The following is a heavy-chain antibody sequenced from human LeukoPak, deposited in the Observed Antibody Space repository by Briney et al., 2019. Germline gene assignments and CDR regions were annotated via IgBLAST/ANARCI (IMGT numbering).Heavy chain of an antibody. CDR2: IYYSGST. Sequence: SETLSLTCTVSGASMTNYYWSWIRQPPGKGLEWIGYIYYSGSTNYNPSLKSRVTISVDTSKNQFSLKLSSVTAADRAVYYCARGGSPVIDYGDDFDYWGQGTLVTVSS. V-gene: IGHV4-59*01. CDR3: ARGGSPVIDYGDDFDY. CDR1: GASMTNYY. D-gene: IGHD4-17*01. J-gene: IGHJ4*02.